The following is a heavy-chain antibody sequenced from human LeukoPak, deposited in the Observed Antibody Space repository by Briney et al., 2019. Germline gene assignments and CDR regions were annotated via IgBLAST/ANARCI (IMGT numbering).Heavy chain of an antibody. CDR2: ISSRSGTI. CDR1: GFIFSSYS. J-gene: IGHJ4*02. Sequence: GGSLRLSCAASGFIFSSYSMNWVRQAPGKGLEWVSYISSRSGTIYYADSVKSRFTISRDNAKNSLYLQMNSLRAEDTAVYYCARRIDTAMVIDYWGQGALVTVSS. D-gene: IGHD5-18*01. CDR3: ARRIDTAMVIDY. V-gene: IGHV3-48*01.